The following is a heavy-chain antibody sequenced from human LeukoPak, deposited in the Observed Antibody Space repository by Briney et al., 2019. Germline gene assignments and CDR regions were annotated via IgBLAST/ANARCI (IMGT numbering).Heavy chain of an antibody. D-gene: IGHD6-19*01. J-gene: IGHJ3*01. CDR2: IYTSGST. CDR1: GGSISSYY. V-gene: IGHV4-4*07. Sequence: SETLSLTCTVSGGSISSYYWTWIRQPAGKGLEWIGRIYTSGSTNYNPSLKSRVTMSVDTSKNQFSLKLSSVTAADTAVYYCARVAVSGTDPGAFDLWGQGTMVTVSS. CDR3: ARVAVSGTDPGAFDL.